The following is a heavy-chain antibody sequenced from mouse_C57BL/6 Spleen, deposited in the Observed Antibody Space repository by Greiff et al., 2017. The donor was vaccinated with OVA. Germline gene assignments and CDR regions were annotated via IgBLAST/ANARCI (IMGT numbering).Heavy chain of an antibody. V-gene: IGHV7-1*01. CDR3: AGDAGYAMDY. CDR2: SRNKANDYTT. CDR1: GFTFSDFY. Sequence: EVMLVESGGGLVQSGRSLRLSCATSGFTFSDFYMEWVRQAPGKGLEWIAASRNKANDYTTEYSASVKGRFIVSRDTSQSILYLQMNALRAEDTAIYYCAGDAGYAMDYWGQGTSVTVSS. J-gene: IGHJ4*01.